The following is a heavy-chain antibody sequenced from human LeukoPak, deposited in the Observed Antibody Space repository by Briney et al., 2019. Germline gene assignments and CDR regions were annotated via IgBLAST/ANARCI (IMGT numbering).Heavy chain of an antibody. V-gene: IGHV4-59*01. J-gene: IGHJ6*02. CDR1: SGSISSYY. D-gene: IGHD5-24*01. CDR3: ARDKGRDGYNYYYGMDV. CDR2: IYYSGST. Sequence: SETLSLTCTVSSGSISSYYWSWIRQPPGKGLEWIGYIYYSGSTNYNPSLKSRVTISVDTSKNQFSLKLSSVTAADTAVYYCARDKGRDGYNYYYGMDVWGQGTTVTVSS.